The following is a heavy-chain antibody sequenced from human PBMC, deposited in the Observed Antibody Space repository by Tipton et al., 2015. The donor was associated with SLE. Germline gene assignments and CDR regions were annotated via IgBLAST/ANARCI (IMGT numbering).Heavy chain of an antibody. V-gene: IGHV4-39*07. D-gene: IGHD3-10*01. J-gene: IGHJ4*02. CDR1: GGSISSSSYY. CDR2: IYYSGST. Sequence: TLSLTCTVSGGSISSSSYYWGWIRQPPGKGLEWIGSIYYSGSTYYNSSLKSRVTISVDTSKNQFSLKLSSVTAADTAVYYCARDGLWFGEFSYYFDYWGQRTLVTVSS. CDR3: ARDGLWFGEFSYYFDY.